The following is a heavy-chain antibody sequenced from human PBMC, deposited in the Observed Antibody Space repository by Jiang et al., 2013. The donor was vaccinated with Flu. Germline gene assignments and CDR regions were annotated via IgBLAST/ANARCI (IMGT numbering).Heavy chain of an antibody. CDR3: ARGRGENDFRGLYVWSSDF. V-gene: IGHV2-5*01. CDR1: GFSLTANAVG. Sequence: KPTQTLTLTCTFSGFSLTANAVGVGWYRQPPGKALERVAVIHWNEDKSSSPSLKSRVTITKDTSKNQVVLTMTKMDPADTATYYCARGRGENDFRGLYVWSSDFWGQGTLVTVSS. D-gene: IGHD3-3*01. CDR2: IHWNEDK. J-gene: IGHJ4*02.